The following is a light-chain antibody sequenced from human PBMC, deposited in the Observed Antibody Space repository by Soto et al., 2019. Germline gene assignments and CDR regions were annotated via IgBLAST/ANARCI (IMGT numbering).Light chain of an antibody. V-gene: IGKV3-20*01. CDR1: QSVSSSY. CDR3: QQYAT. CDR2: GAS. Sequence: EIVLTQSPGTLSLSPGERATLSCRASQSVSSSYLAWYQQKPGQAPRLLIHGASSRATGIPDRFSGSGSGTDFTLTISRLEPEDFAVYYCQQYATFGGGTKVEIK. J-gene: IGKJ4*01.